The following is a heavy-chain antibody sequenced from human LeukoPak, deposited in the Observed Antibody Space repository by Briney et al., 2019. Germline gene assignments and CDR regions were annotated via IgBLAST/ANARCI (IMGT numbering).Heavy chain of an antibody. CDR1: GFTFSSFT. CDR3: VRNYSYGLDY. Sequence: GGSLSLSCEASGFTFSSFTMNWVRQAPGKGLEWISYIGTSGGNIHYADSVKGRFTISRDNAKNSLFLQMNNLRVEDTAVYYCVRNYSYGLDYWGQGTLVSVSS. J-gene: IGHJ4*02. D-gene: IGHD5-18*01. CDR2: IGTSGGNI. V-gene: IGHV3-48*01.